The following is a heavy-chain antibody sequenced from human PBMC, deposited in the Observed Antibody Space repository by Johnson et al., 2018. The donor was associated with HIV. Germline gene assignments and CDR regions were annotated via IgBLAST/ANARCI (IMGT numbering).Heavy chain of an antibody. Sequence: VQLVESGGGLVQPGGSLRLSCAASGFTFDYYGMSWVRQAPGKGLEWVSGINWNGGSTYYADSVKGRFTISRDNSKNTLYLQMNSLRAEDTAVYYCARAKRLAAAGTYDAFDIWGQGTMVTVSS. CDR2: INWNGGST. D-gene: IGHD6-13*01. CDR3: ARAKRLAAAGTYDAFDI. J-gene: IGHJ3*02. CDR1: GFTFDYYG. V-gene: IGHV3-20*04.